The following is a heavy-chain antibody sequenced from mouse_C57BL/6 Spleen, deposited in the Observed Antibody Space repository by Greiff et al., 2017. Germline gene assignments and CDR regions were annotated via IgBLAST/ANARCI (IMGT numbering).Heavy chain of an antibody. Sequence: VQLVESGAELVRPGASVTLSCKASGYTFTDYEMHWVKQTPVHGLEWIGAIDPETGGTVYNQKFKGKAILTADKSSSTAYMELRSLTSEDSAVYYCTRATMITKYFDVWGTGTTVTVSS. CDR1: GYTFTDYE. CDR2: IDPETGGT. D-gene: IGHD2-4*01. V-gene: IGHV1-15*01. CDR3: TRATMITKYFDV. J-gene: IGHJ1*03.